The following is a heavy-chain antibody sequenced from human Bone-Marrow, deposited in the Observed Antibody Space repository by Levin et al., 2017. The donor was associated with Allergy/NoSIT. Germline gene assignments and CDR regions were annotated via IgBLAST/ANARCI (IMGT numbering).Heavy chain of an antibody. Sequence: NPSETLSLTCTVSSGSMKNYYWNWIRQSPGKGLEWIGYIYSTGNGNYNPSLKGRVTISIDTSKNQFSLRLTSVTAADTALYYCAREVGSYYYGMDVWGQGTTVTVSS. V-gene: IGHV4-59*01. CDR2: IYSTGNG. D-gene: IGHD2-15*01. CDR1: SGSMKNYY. J-gene: IGHJ6*02. CDR3: AREVGSYYYGMDV.